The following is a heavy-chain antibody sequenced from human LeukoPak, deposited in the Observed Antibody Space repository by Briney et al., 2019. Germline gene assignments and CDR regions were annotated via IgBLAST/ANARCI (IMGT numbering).Heavy chain of an antibody. Sequence: PGGSLRLSCAASGFTFSTYSMNWVRQAPGKGLEWLLYISTSSSTIYYAESVKGRFTISRDNAKNSLYLQMNSLRVEDTAIYYCAKARGGGSHDDFDYWGQGTLVTVSS. CDR1: GFTFSTYS. V-gene: IGHV3-48*01. D-gene: IGHD1-26*01. J-gene: IGHJ4*02. CDR2: ISTSSSTI. CDR3: AKARGGGSHDDFDY.